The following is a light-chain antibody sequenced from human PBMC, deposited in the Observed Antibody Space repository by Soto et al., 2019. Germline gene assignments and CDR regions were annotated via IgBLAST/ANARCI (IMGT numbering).Light chain of an antibody. Sequence: QSALTQPRSVSGSPGQSVTISCTGTSSDVGGYNFVSWYQQHPGKVPIRLIYHVSQRPSGVPNRFSGSRSGNTTSLTISGLQADDTADYYCSSYAGRYTLIFGGGTKVTVL. CDR2: HVS. CDR3: SSYAGRYTLI. V-gene: IGLV2-11*01. J-gene: IGLJ2*01. CDR1: SSDVGGYNF.